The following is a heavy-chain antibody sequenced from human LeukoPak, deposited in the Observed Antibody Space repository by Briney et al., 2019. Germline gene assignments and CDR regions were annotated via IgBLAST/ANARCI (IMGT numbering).Heavy chain of an antibody. CDR3: ARRPLPSTLATVQLDY. Sequence: PGGSLRLSCAASGFTFNTYAMHWVRQAPGKGLEWVAVISSDGRNKYYTDSVEGRFTISRDNSKNTLYLQMNSLREDDTAMYYCARRPLPSTLATVQLDYWGQGTLVTVSP. V-gene: IGHV3-30*04. J-gene: IGHJ4*02. CDR2: ISSDGRNK. CDR1: GFTFNTYA. D-gene: IGHD5-12*01.